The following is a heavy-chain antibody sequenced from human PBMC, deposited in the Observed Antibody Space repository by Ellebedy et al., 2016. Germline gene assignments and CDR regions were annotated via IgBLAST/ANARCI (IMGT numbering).Heavy chain of an antibody. CDR2: IYTSGST. D-gene: IGHD1-14*01. CDR3: ARGPGIRRDYYYMDV. Sequence: SETLSLXXTVSGGSISSYYWSWIRQPAGKGLEWIGRIYTSGSTNYNPSLKSRVTMSVDTSKNQFSLKLSSVTAADTAVYYCARGPGIRRDYYYMDVWGKGTTVTVSS. J-gene: IGHJ6*03. CDR1: GGSISSYY. V-gene: IGHV4-4*07.